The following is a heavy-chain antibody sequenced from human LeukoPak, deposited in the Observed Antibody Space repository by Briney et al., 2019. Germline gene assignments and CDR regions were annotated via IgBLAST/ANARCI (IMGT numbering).Heavy chain of an antibody. D-gene: IGHD2-2*01. CDR3: ARVRDGADIVVVPAAMPDY. CDR2: ISAYYGNT. V-gene: IGHV1-18*01. CDR1: GYTFTSYG. Sequence: ASVKVSCKASGYTFTSYGISWVRQAPGQGLEWMGWISAYYGNTNYAQKLQGRVTMTTDTSTSTAYMELRSLRSDDTAVYYCARVRDGADIVVVPAAMPDYWGQGTLVTVSS. J-gene: IGHJ4*02.